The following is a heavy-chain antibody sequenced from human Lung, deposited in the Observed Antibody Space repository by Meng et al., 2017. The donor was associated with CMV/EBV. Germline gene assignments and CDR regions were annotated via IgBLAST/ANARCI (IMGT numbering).Heavy chain of an antibody. CDR2: VWSDRPRT. V-gene: IGHV3-33*06. CDR1: G. Sequence: GLSGVPQAPGQGVEAVGVVWSDRPRTVYADCVGGQCTITRANSGPLLSLQINSQRAEDTAVYYCAKEIGHRHPPRPYGSGGFDYWGQGILVTVSS. D-gene: IGHD2-15*01. CDR3: AKEIGHRHPPRPYGSGGFDY. J-gene: IGHJ4*02.